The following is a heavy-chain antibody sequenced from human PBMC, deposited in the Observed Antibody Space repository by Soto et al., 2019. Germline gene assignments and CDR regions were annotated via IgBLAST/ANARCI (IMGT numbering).Heavy chain of an antibody. CDR3: AKDPQSSYNWFDP. V-gene: IGHV1-2*02. D-gene: IGHD2-15*01. CDR1: GYTFTDYY. CDR2: INPKSGNT. Sequence: GASVKVSCKASGYTFTDYYIHWVRQAPGQGLEWMGWINPKSGNTKYEQKFQARVTMTRDTSISTAYMEVSRLTSDDTAVYYCAKDPQSSYNWFDPWGQGTLVTVLL. J-gene: IGHJ5*02.